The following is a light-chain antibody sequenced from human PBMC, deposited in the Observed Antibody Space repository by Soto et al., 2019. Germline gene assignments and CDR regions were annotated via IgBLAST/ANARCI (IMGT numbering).Light chain of an antibody. CDR1: QSLLHSNGYSY. Sequence: DIVMTQSPLSLPVTPGEPASISCRSSQSLLHSNGYSYLDWYLQRPGQSPQLLIYLGSLRAPGVPDRFSGSASSTDFTLKISRVEAEDVGVYYCMQTLQTPLTFGGGTKVDIK. CDR3: MQTLQTPLT. V-gene: IGKV2-28*01. CDR2: LGS. J-gene: IGKJ4*01.